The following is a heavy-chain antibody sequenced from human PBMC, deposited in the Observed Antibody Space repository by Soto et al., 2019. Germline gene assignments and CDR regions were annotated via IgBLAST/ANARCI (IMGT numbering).Heavy chain of an antibody. Sequence: QVHLQGAGPGLVQPSGTLSLTCDVSGASVTSAWWSWVRQSPGKGLEWIAEIHHSGSSSYNPSLKRRVTVSVDQSRNQFSLHLISVTAADTAMYYCARGAFWAFDIWGQGPMVTVSS. CDR3: ARGAFWAFDI. D-gene: IGHD3-3*02. J-gene: IGHJ3*02. V-gene: IGHV4-4*02. CDR1: GASVTSAW. CDR2: IHHSGSS.